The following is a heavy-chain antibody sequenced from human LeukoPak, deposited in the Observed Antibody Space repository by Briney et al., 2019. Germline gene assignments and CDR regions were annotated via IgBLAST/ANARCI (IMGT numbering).Heavy chain of an antibody. CDR3: ARQTWLLDS. CDR2: IYYSGST. CDR1: GGSISSYS. D-gene: IGHD5-12*01. V-gene: IGHV4-59*08. J-gene: IGHJ5*01. Sequence: SETLSLICTVSGGSISSYSWSWIRQPPGEGLEWIGHIYYSGSTDYNPSLKSRVTISVDTSRNQFSLKLSSVTAADSAVYYCARQTWLLDSWGQGALVTVSS.